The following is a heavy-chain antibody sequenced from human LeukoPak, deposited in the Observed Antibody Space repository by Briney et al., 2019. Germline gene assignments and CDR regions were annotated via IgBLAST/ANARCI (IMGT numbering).Heavy chain of an antibody. CDR1: GFTFRSYW. Sequence: PGGSLRLSCAASGFTFRSYWMTWVRQAPGKGLEWAANIKEDGSEKKYVDSVRGRFTISRDNAKNSLYLQLNNLRAEDTAVYYCARDPGRGFDNWGQGTLVTVSS. J-gene: IGHJ4*02. CDR3: ARDPGRGFDN. V-gene: IGHV3-7*01. D-gene: IGHD3-10*01. CDR2: IKEDGSEK.